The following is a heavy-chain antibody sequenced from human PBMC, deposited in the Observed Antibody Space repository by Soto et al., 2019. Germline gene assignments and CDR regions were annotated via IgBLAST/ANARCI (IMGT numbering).Heavy chain of an antibody. CDR3: AHRLGSSKRWYFDL. D-gene: IGHD2-2*01. Sequence: QITLKESGPTLVKPTQTLTLTCTFSGFSLSTSGVGVGWIRQPPGKALEWLALIYWDDDKRYSPSLKSRLTNXKXTPXNQVVLTMTNMDPVDTATYYCAHRLGSSKRWYFDLWGRGTLVTVSS. CDR1: GFSLSTSGVG. V-gene: IGHV2-5*02. CDR2: IYWDDDK. J-gene: IGHJ2*01.